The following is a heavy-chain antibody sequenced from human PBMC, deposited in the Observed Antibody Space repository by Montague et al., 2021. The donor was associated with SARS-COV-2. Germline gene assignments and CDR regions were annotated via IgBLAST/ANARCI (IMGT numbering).Heavy chain of an antibody. CDR3: AKDARKWELLPSYWYFDL. CDR1: GFIFDDYA. CDR2: ITWKSGRI. Sequence: SLRLSCAASGFIFDDYAMHWVRQAPGKGLEWVSGITWKSGRIAYADSVKDRFTVSRDNAKNSLYLQMNSLRAEDTALYYCAKDARKWELLPSYWYFDLWGRGTLVTVSS. D-gene: IGHD1-26*01. V-gene: IGHV3-9*01. J-gene: IGHJ2*01.